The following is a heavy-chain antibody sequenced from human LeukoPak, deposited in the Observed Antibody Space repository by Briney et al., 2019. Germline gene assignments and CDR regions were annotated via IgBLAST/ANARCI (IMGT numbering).Heavy chain of an antibody. CDR3: AKGRREGGYYHYGMDV. Sequence: QSGGSLRLSCAASGFTFSSYAMTWVRQAPGKGLEWVSGISGRGGSTYYADSVKGRFTISRDNSKNTLYMQMNSLRAEDTAVYYCAKGRREGGYYHYGMDVWGQGTTVTVSS. V-gene: IGHV3-23*01. J-gene: IGHJ6*02. D-gene: IGHD3-16*01. CDR2: ISGRGGST. CDR1: GFTFSSYA.